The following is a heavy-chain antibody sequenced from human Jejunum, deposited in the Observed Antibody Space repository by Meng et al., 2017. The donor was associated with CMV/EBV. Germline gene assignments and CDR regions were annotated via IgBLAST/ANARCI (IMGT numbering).Heavy chain of an antibody. V-gene: IGHV3-7*01. Sequence: CGASRFPFSNYWMSWVRQAPGKGLEWVANINQDGGENYYVDSVKGRFTISRDNAKNSLYLQMNSLRAEDAAVYFCAAYTKEALDIWGQGTLVTVSS. CDR3: AAYTKEALDI. D-gene: IGHD2-21*01. CDR2: INQDGGEN. J-gene: IGHJ3*02. CDR1: RFPFSNYW.